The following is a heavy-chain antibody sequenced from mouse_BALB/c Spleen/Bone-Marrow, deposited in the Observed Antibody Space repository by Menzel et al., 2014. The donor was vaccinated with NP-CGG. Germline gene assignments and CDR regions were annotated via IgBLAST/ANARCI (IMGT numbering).Heavy chain of an antibody. J-gene: IGHJ2*01. Sequence: EVKLMESGPGLVKPSQSLSLTCTVTGYSITSHYAWNWIRQFPENKLEWMGYISSSGITSYNPSLKGRISITRDTSKNHFFLQLNSVTTEDTATYFCARSGNFFDYWGQGTTLTVSS. CDR2: ISSSGIT. CDR1: GYSITSHYA. V-gene: IGHV3-2*02. CDR3: ARSGNFFDY. D-gene: IGHD3-1*01.